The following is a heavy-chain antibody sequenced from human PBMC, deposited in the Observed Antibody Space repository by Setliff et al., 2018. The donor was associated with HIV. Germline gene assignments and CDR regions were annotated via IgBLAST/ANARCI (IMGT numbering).Heavy chain of an antibody. CDR2: IYSGGST. V-gene: IGHV3-66*02. Sequence: PGGSLRLSCAASGFTFSSHWMAWVRQAPGKGLEWVSTIYSGGSTYHADSVKGRFTLSRDTSKNTLFLQMNSLRPEDAAVYYCARVRLYNTALDYWGQGTLVTVSS. D-gene: IGHD3-3*01. CDR1: GFTFSSHW. J-gene: IGHJ4*02. CDR3: ARVRLYNTALDY.